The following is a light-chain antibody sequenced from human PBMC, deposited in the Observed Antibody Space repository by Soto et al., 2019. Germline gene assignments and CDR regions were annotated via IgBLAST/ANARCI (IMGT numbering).Light chain of an antibody. CDR2: GAS. Sequence: DIVLTQSPGTLSLSPGERATLSCRASQSVSSSYLAWYQQKPGQAPKLLIYGASSRATGIPDRFSGSGSGTDFTLIISRLAPEDFAVYYCQLYGTSSITFGQGTRLEIQ. CDR3: QLYGTSSIT. J-gene: IGKJ5*01. V-gene: IGKV3-20*01. CDR1: QSVSSSY.